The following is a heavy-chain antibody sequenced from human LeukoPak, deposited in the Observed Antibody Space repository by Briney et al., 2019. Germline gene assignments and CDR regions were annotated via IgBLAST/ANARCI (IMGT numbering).Heavy chain of an antibody. CDR2: IKEDGSEK. V-gene: IGHV3-7*01. Sequence: GGSLRLSCAASGFTFSSYWMSWVRQAPGKGLEWVANIKEDGSEKYYVDSVKGRFTISRDNAKNSLYLQMNSLRAEDTAVYYCARARYCGGDCPVDYWGQGTLVTVSS. CDR3: ARARYCGGDCPVDY. J-gene: IGHJ4*02. CDR1: GFTFSSYW. D-gene: IGHD2-21*02.